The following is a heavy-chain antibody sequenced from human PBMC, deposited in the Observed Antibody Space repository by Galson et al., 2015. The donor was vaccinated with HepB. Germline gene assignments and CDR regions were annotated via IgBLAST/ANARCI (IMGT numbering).Heavy chain of an antibody. D-gene: IGHD3-16*02. Sequence: SVKVSCKASGGTFSSYAISWVRQAPGQGLEWMGWISAYNGNTNYAQKLQGRVTMTTDTSTSTAYMELRSLRSDDTAVYYCARSPWGGYGSRGGDVDYWGQGTLVTVSS. V-gene: IGHV1-18*01. J-gene: IGHJ4*02. CDR3: ARSPWGGYGSRGGDVDY. CDR1: GGTFSSYA. CDR2: ISAYNGNT.